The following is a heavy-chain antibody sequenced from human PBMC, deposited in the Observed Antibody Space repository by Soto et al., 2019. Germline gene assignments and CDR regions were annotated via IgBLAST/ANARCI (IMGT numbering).Heavy chain of an antibody. V-gene: IGHV4-59*08. CDR3: ATHPPYGPLDH. CDR2: IYYSEIT. Sequence: PSETLSLTCTVSGGSISSYNWRLIRQPPGKGLEWIGNIYYSEITNYNPSLKSRVTISVDTSKNQFSLRLTSVTAADTAVYYCATHPPYGPLDHWGQGTLVTVSS. J-gene: IGHJ4*02. CDR1: GGSISSYN. D-gene: IGHD4-17*01.